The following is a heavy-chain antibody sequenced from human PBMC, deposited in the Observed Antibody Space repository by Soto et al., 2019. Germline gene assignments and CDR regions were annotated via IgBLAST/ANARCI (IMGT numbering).Heavy chain of an antibody. D-gene: IGHD4-17*01. J-gene: IGHJ4*02. CDR2: ISYDGSNK. Sequence: QVQLVESGGGVVQPGRSLKLSCAASGFTFSSYAMHWVRQAPGKGLEWVAVISYDGSNKYYADYVKGRFTISRDNSKNTLYLQMNSLRAEDTAVYYCARDLGTTVPFDYWGQGTLVTVSS. CDR3: ARDLGTTVPFDY. V-gene: IGHV3-30-3*01. CDR1: GFTFSSYA.